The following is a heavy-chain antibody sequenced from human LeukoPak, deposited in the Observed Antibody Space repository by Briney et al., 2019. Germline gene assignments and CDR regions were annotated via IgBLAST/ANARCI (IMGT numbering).Heavy chain of an antibody. V-gene: IGHV1-46*01. CDR3: ARDRAYYYDSSGDYSFDY. CDR1: GYTFTSYY. D-gene: IGHD3-22*01. Sequence: ASVKVSCKASGYTFTSYYMHWVRQAPGQVLEWMGIINPSGGSTSYAQKFQGRVTMTRDTSTSTVYMELSSLRSEDTAVYYCARDRAYYYDSSGDYSFDYWGQGTLVTVSS. J-gene: IGHJ4*02. CDR2: INPSGGST.